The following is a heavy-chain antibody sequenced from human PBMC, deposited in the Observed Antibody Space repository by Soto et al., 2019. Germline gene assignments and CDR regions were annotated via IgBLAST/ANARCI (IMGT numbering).Heavy chain of an antibody. CDR3: ARSVDP. J-gene: IGHJ5*02. V-gene: IGHV4-31*01. CDR1: GGSISRGGYY. Sequence: QVQLQESGPGLVKPSQTLSLTCTVSGGSISRGGYYWNWIRQHPGKGLEWIGYIFYSGTTYYNPSLQGXXTISVATSKNHFSLKLSSVTAADTAVYYCARSVDPWGQGTLVTVSS. CDR2: IFYSGTT.